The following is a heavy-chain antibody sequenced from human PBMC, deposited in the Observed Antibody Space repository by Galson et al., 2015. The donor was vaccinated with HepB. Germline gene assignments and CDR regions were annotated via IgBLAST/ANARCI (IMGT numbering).Heavy chain of an antibody. J-gene: IGHJ4*02. V-gene: IGHV1-69*04. D-gene: IGHD6-6*01. CDR3: ARDNEQLASSYYFDY. CDR2: IIPILGIA. Sequence: SVKVSCKASGGTFSSYTISWVRQAPGQGLEWMGRIIPILGIANYAQKFQGRVTTTADESTSTAYMELSSLRSEDTAVYYCARDNEQLASSYYFDYWGQGTLVTVSS. CDR1: GGTFSSYT.